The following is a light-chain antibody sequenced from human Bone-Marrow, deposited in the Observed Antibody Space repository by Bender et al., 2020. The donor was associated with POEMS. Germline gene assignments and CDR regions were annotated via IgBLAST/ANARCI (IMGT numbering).Light chain of an antibody. CDR2: QDT. V-gene: IGLV3-1*01. J-gene: IGLJ3*02. Sequence: SYELTQPPSVSVSPGQTATITCPGEKSGEEYACWYQEKPGQSPVVVIYQDTKRPSGIPERFSGSTSGNTASLTISGTRSMDEADYYCQSWGSNTAVFGGGTRLTVL. CDR3: QSWGSNTAV. CDR1: KSGEEY.